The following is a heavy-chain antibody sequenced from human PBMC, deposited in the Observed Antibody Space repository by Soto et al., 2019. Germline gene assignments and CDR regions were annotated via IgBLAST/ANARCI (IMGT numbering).Heavy chain of an antibody. J-gene: IGHJ5*02. Sequence: SETLSLTCTVSGGSISIGDYYWSCIRQPPGKGLEWIGYIYYSGSTYYNPSLKSRVTISVDTSKNQFSLELSSVTAADTAVYYCARDYYDSSGYYSTYGHWFDPWGQGTLVTVSS. CDR3: ARDYYDSSGYYSTYGHWFDP. D-gene: IGHD3-22*01. CDR2: IYYSGST. CDR1: GGSISIGDYY. V-gene: IGHV4-30-4*01.